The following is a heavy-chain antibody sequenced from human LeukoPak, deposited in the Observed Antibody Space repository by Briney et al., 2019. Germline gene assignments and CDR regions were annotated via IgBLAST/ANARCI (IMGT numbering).Heavy chain of an antibody. Sequence: SVNVSCTASGGTFSSYAISWVRQAPGQGLEWMGGIIPIFGTANYTQKFQGRVTITADESTSTAYMELSSLRSEDTAVYYCARSNIAAAGRAGNYYYYGMDVWGQGTTVTVSS. CDR2: IIPIFGTA. CDR1: GGTFSSYA. CDR3: ARSNIAAAGRAGNYYYYGMDV. D-gene: IGHD6-13*01. V-gene: IGHV1-69*13. J-gene: IGHJ6*02.